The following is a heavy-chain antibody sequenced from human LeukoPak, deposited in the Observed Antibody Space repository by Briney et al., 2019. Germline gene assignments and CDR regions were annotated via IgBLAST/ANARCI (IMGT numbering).Heavy chain of an antibody. CDR3: ARDLLFEDNCDYYFGY. CDR1: GFTFSSYT. V-gene: IGHV3-21*01. J-gene: IGHJ4*02. CDR2: ISSSSDYI. D-gene: IGHD4-17*01. Sequence: GGSLRLSCAASGFTFSSYTMNWVRQAPGKGLEWVSSISSSSDYIHYADSVKGRFTISRDNAQNSLYLQINSLRVEDTAVYYCARDLLFEDNCDYYFGYWGQGTLVTVSS.